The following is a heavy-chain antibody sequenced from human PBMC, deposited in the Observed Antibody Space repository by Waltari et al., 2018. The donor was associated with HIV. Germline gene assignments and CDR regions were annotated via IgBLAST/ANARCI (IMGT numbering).Heavy chain of an antibody. Sequence: EVQLAESGGGLVQPGGSLNVSCEVSGFAFSRYWMSWVRHASGKGPEWVANINENGDEKYHVDSMKGRFVISRDNTKQSLYLEMKNLRVEDTAVYYCVRGSGSFWGQGTLVTVSS. D-gene: IGHD2-15*01. V-gene: IGHV3-7*04. J-gene: IGHJ4*02. CDR2: INENGDEK. CDR3: VRGSGSF. CDR1: GFAFSRYW.